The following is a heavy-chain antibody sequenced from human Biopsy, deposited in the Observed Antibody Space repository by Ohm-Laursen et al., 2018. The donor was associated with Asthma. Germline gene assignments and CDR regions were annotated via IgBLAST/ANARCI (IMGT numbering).Heavy chain of an antibody. Sequence: SLRLSCAASGFTFDDYAMHWVRQAPGKGLEWVSGISWTSGSIGYADSVKGRFTISRDNAKNSLYLQMNSLRAEDTALYYCAKGEWELLEANFDYWGQGTLVTVSS. CDR1: GFTFDDYA. CDR3: AKGEWELLEANFDY. V-gene: IGHV3-9*01. D-gene: IGHD1-26*01. J-gene: IGHJ4*02. CDR2: ISWTSGSI.